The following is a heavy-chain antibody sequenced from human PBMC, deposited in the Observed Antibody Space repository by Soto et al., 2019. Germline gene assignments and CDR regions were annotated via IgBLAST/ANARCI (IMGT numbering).Heavy chain of an antibody. CDR1: GGTFSSYT. V-gene: IGHV1-69*02. D-gene: IGHD4-17*01. Sequence: SVKVSCKASGGTFSSYTISWVRQAPGQGLEWMGRIIPILGIANYAQKFQGRVTITADKSTSTAYMELSSLRSEDTAVYYCARYLDYGDYKGAFDIWGQGTMVTVSS. CDR2: IIPILGIA. CDR3: ARYLDYGDYKGAFDI. J-gene: IGHJ3*02.